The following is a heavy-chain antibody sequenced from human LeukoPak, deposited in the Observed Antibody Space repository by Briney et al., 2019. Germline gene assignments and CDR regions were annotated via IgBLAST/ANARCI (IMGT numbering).Heavy chain of an antibody. J-gene: IGHJ6*02. D-gene: IGHD5-24*01. Sequence: PGGSLRLSCAASGFTFSSYAMHWVRQAPGKGLEWVAVISYDGSNKYYADSVKGRFTISRDNSKNTLYLQMNSLRAEDTAVYYCARSLEMATIYYYYYGMDVWGQGTTVTVSS. CDR3: ARSLEMATIYYYYYGMDV. CDR2: ISYDGSNK. V-gene: IGHV3-30-3*01. CDR1: GFTFSSYA.